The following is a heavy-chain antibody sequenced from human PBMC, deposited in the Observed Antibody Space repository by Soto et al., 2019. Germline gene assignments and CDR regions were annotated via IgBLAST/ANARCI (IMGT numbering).Heavy chain of an antibody. J-gene: IGHJ6*02. CDR3: AREGSSSWYAHYYYYGMDV. Sequence: PGGSLRLSCAASGFTFSSYSMNWVRQAPGKGLEWVSSISSSSSYIYYADSVKGRFTISRDNAKNSLYLQMNSLRAEDTAVYYYAREGSSSWYAHYYYYGMDVWGQGTTVTVSS. V-gene: IGHV3-21*01. D-gene: IGHD6-13*01. CDR2: ISSSSSYI. CDR1: GFTFSSYS.